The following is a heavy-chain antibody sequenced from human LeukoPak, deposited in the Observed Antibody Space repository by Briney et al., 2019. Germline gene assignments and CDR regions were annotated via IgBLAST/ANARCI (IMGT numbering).Heavy chain of an antibody. D-gene: IGHD3-3*01. CDR1: GGSISSYY. J-gene: IGHJ1*01. CDR3: ARGPSYYDFWSGYYEYFQH. CDR2: IYYSGST. Sequence: PSETLSLTXTVSGGSISSYYWSWIWQPPGKGLEWIGYIYYSGSTNYNPSLKSRVTISVDTSKNQFSLKLSSVTAADTAVYYCARGPSYYDFWSGYYEYFQHWGQGTLVTVSS. V-gene: IGHV4-59*01.